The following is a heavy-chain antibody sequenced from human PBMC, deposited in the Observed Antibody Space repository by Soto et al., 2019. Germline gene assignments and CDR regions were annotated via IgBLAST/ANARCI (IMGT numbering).Heavy chain of an antibody. CDR1: GGTFSSYA. V-gene: IGHV1-69*05. Sequence: QVQLVQSGAEVKKPGSSVKVSCKASGGTFSSYAISWVRQAPGQGLEWMGGIIPIFGTANYAQKFQGRVTXTXAXSXXTAYMELSSLRAEDTAVYYCARHPGGRGYYYGMDVWGQGTTVTVSS. CDR3: ARHPGGRGYYYGMDV. D-gene: IGHD2-15*01. CDR2: IIPIFGTA. J-gene: IGHJ6*02.